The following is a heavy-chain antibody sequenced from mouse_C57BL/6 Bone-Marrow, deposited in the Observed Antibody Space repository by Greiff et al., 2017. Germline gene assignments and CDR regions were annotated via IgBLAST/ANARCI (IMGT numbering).Heavy chain of an antibody. D-gene: IGHD2-4*01. CDR2: MLPNGGSP. J-gene: IGHJ4*01. Sequence: QVQLQQPGAELVKPGASVQLSCKASGYSFTNYWMHWVKQRPGQGLEWIGMMLPNGGSPGYNEKFKSECTMSVDKASRTAYMELSSLTSEDSAVYYCARSYDYHDYTMDYWGQGTSVTVSS. V-gene: IGHV1-64*01. CDR3: ARSYDYHDYTMDY. CDR1: GYSFTNYW.